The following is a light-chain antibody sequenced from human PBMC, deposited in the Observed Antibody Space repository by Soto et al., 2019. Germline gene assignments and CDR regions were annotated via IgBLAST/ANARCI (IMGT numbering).Light chain of an antibody. V-gene: IGKV3-11*01. Sequence: EVVLTQSPATLSLSPGERATLSCRASQNVRTFLDWYQQKPGQAPRLLIYGASNRATGIPARFSGSGSGTDFTLTISSLEPEDFAVYYCQQRSVWPITFGQGTRLEIK. CDR1: QNVRTF. CDR2: GAS. CDR3: QQRSVWPIT. J-gene: IGKJ5*01.